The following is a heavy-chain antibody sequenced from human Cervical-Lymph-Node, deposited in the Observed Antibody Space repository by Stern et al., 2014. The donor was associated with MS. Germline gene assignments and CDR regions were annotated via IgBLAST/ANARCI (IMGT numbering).Heavy chain of an antibody. Sequence: VQLVESGAEVKGPGASVKVSCKASGYTFSSYYMHWVRQAPGQGLEWIGRINPHGGSTTYAQRFQGRLTLTRDTSTSTVYMGLTSLRSEDTAVYYCALYSGTFYWGQGTLVTVSS. CDR2: INPHGGST. CDR1: GYTFSSYY. V-gene: IGHV1-46*01. CDR3: ALYSGTFY. J-gene: IGHJ4*02. D-gene: IGHD5-12*01.